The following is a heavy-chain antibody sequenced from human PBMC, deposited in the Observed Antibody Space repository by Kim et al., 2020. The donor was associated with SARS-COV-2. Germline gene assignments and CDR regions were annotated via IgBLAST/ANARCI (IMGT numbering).Heavy chain of an antibody. V-gene: IGHV4-59*08. Sequence: SETLSLTCTVSGGSISSYYWSWIRQPPGKGLEWIGYIYYSGSTNYNPSLKSRVTISVDTSKNQFSLKLSSVTAADTAVYYCARQAGVPYGMDVWGQGTTVTVSS. CDR1: GGSISSYY. J-gene: IGHJ6*02. CDR3: ARQAGVPYGMDV. CDR2: IYYSGST.